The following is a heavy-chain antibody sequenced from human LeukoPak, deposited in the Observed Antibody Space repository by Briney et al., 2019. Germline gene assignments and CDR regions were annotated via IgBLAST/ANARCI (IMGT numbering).Heavy chain of an antibody. Sequence: ESLRLSCAASGFTFSSYAMNWVRQPPGKGLEWIGSIYYSGSTYYNPSLKSRVTISVDTSKNQFSLKLSSVTAADTAVYYCARDLSVAGTHYWGQGTLVTVSS. CDR2: IYYSGST. J-gene: IGHJ4*02. D-gene: IGHD6-19*01. V-gene: IGHV4-39*07. CDR1: GFTFSSYA. CDR3: ARDLSVAGTHY.